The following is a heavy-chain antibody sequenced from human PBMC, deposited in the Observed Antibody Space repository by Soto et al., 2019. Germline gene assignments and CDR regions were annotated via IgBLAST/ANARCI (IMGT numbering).Heavy chain of an antibody. CDR1: GGSISSYY. CDR3: ARVVYTSSKRFLARWFDP. CDR2: IYYSGST. J-gene: IGHJ5*02. V-gene: IGHV4-59*08. D-gene: IGHD3-3*01. Sequence: PSETLSLTCTVSGGSISSYYGSWIRQPPGKGLEWIGYIYYSGSTYYNPSLKSRVTISVDTSKNQFSLKLSSVTAADTAVYYCARVVYTSSKRFLARWFDPWGQGTLVTVS.